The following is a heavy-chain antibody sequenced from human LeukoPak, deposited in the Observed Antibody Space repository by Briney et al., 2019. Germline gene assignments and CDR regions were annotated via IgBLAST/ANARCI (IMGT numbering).Heavy chain of an antibody. CDR1: GFTFRSYE. D-gene: IGHD3-9*01. CDR3: AREGRIVTGYPFDY. V-gene: IGHV3-48*03. J-gene: IGHJ4*02. CDR2: IGISGNAI. Sequence: PGGSLRLSCAASGFTFRSYEMNWVRQAPGKGLEWISYIGISGNAIFYADSVKGRFTISRDDAKNSLYLQMNSLRAKDTAVYYCAREGRIVTGYPFDYWGQGTLVTVSS.